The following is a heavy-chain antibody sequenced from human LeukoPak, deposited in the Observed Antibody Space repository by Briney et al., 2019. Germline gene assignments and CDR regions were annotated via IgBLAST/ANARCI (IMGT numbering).Heavy chain of an antibody. D-gene: IGHD2-2*01. V-gene: IGHV3-23*01. CDR2: ISGSGGST. CDR3: AKDAPRNRVVPAAIQLVYDC. Sequence: GGSLRLSCAASGFTFSSYAMSWVRQAPGKGLEWVSAISGSGGSTYYADSVKGRSTISRDNSKNTLYLQMNSLRAEDTAVYYCAKDAPRNRVVPAAIQLVYDCWGQGTLVTVSS. J-gene: IGHJ4*02. CDR1: GFTFSSYA.